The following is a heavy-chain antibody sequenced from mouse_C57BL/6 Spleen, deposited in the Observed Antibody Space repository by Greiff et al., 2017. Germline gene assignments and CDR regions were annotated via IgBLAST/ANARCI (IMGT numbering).Heavy chain of an antibody. CDR2: IYPGDGDT. V-gene: IGHV1-80*01. J-gene: IGHJ2*01. Sequence: LVESGASVKISCKASGYAFSSYWMNWVKQRPGKGLEWIGQIYPGDGDTNYNGKFKGKATLTADKSSSTAYMQLSSLTSEDSAVYFCARGGNGENYLDYWGQGTTLTVSS. CDR3: ARGGNGENYLDY. CDR1: GYAFSSYW.